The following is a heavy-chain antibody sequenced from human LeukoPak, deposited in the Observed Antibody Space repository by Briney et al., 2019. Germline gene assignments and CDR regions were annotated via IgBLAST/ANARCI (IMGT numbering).Heavy chain of an antibody. Sequence: ASVKVSCKASGYTFTSYGISWVRQAPGQGLEWMGWISAYNGNTNYAQKLQGRVTMTTDTSTSTAYMELRSLRSDDTAVYYCARDRRPDYGDYVSYFDYWGQGTLGTVSS. V-gene: IGHV1-18*01. CDR1: GYTFTSYG. D-gene: IGHD4-17*01. J-gene: IGHJ4*02. CDR3: ARDRRPDYGDYVSYFDY. CDR2: ISAYNGNT.